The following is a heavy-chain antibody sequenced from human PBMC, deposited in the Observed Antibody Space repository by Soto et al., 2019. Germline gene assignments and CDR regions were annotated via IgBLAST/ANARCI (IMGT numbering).Heavy chain of an antibody. D-gene: IGHD5-18*01. CDR1: GGSISSYY. CDR3: ARAQGSGYSYGSNYYYYYGMDV. J-gene: IGHJ6*02. V-gene: IGHV4-4*07. CDR2: IYTSGST. Sequence: SETLSLTCTVSGGSISSYYWSWIRQPDGKGLEWIGRIYTSGSTNYNPSLKSRVTMSVDTSKSQFSLKLSSVTAADTAVYYCARAQGSGYSYGSNYYYYYGMDVWGQGTTVTVSS.